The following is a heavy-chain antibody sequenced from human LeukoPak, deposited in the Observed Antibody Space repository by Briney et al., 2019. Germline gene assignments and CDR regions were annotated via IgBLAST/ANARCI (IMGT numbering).Heavy chain of an antibody. CDR2: INHSGST. Sequence: NPSETLSLTCAVSGGSFSGYYWSWIRQPPGKGLEWTGEINHSGSTNYNPSLKSRVTISVDTSKNQFSLKLSSVTAADTAVYYCARGTAAIYSDFDYWGQGTLVTVSS. D-gene: IGHD2-15*01. V-gene: IGHV4-34*01. CDR1: GGSFSGYY. CDR3: ARGTAAIYSDFDY. J-gene: IGHJ4*02.